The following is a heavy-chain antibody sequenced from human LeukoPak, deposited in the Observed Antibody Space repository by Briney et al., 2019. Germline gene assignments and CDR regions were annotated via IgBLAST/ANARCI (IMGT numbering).Heavy chain of an antibody. CDR3: ARPSHYDFWSGYLAAAAFDI. V-gene: IGHV4-39*01. Sequence: SETLSLTCTVSGGSISSSSYYWGWIRQPPGKGLEWIGSIYYSGSTYYNPSLKSRVTISVDTSKNQFSLKLSSVTAADTAVYYCARPSHYDFWSGYLAAAAFDIWGQGTMVTVSS. D-gene: IGHD3-3*01. CDR1: GGSISSSSYY. CDR2: IYYSGST. J-gene: IGHJ3*02.